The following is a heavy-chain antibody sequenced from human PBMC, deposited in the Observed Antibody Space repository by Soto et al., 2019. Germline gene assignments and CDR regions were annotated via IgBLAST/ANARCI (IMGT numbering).Heavy chain of an antibody. Sequence: GGSLRLSCAASGFTFSSYSMNWVRQAPGKGLEWVSSISSSSSYIYYADSVKGRFTISRDNAKNSLYLQMNSLRAEDTAVYYCARSYGDYGSDIDYWGQGTLVTVSS. J-gene: IGHJ4*02. V-gene: IGHV3-21*01. CDR3: ARSYGDYGSDIDY. D-gene: IGHD4-17*01. CDR1: GFTFSSYS. CDR2: ISSSSSYI.